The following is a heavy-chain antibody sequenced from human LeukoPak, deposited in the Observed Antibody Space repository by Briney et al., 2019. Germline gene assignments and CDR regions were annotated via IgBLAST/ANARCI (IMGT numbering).Heavy chain of an antibody. Sequence: GGSLRLSCEASGFTLSSYAINWVRQAPGTGLEWVSVIYSGGSTYYADSVKGRFTISRDNSKNTLYLQMNSLRAEDTAVYYCARLHVAAAAHGGYYYDMDVWGKGTTVTVSS. J-gene: IGHJ6*04. CDR1: GFTLSSYA. D-gene: IGHD6-25*01. CDR3: ARLHVAAAAHGGYYYDMDV. CDR2: IYSGGST. V-gene: IGHV3-53*01.